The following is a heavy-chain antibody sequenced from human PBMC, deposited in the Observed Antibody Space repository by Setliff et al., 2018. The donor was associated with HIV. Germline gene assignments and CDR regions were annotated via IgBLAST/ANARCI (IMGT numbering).Heavy chain of an antibody. CDR3: ARGPTTVTNCYYYYMDV. D-gene: IGHD4-17*01. J-gene: IGHJ6*03. V-gene: IGHV3-48*01. CDR1: GFTFGDFC. CDR2: ISSKRTSI. Sequence: PGGSLRLSCETSGFTFGDFCMNWVRQAPGKGLEWISYISSKRTSIYYADSVKGRFTISRDNDRNSLYLQMNGLRAEDTAVYYCARGPTTVTNCYYYYMDVWGKGTTVTVSS.